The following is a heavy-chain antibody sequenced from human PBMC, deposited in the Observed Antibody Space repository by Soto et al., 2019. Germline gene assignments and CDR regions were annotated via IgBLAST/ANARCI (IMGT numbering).Heavy chain of an antibody. V-gene: IGHV3-21*01. CDR1: GFTFSTYN. CDR3: ARELDGYGRFDF. J-gene: IGHJ4*02. D-gene: IGHD6-13*01. Sequence: GGSLRLSCAASGFTFSTYNMNWVRQAPGKGLEWVSSINGSGNYIYYTDAVKGRFTISRDNAKTSLYLQMNSLRAEDTAVYYCARELDGYGRFDFWGQGTPVTLSS. CDR2: INGSGNYI.